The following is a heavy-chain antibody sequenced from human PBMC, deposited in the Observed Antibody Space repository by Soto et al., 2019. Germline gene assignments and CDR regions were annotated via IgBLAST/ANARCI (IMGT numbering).Heavy chain of an antibody. CDR2: ISAYNGNT. V-gene: IGHV1-18*01. Sequence: ASVKVSCKASGYTFTSYGISWVRQAPGQGLEWMGWISAYNGNTNYAQKLQGRVTMTTDTSTSTAYMELRSLRSEDTAVYYCAREYYYDSSGYYSGRVAYFQHWGQGTLVTVSS. D-gene: IGHD3-22*01. CDR3: AREYYYDSSGYYSGRVAYFQH. CDR1: GYTFTSYG. J-gene: IGHJ1*01.